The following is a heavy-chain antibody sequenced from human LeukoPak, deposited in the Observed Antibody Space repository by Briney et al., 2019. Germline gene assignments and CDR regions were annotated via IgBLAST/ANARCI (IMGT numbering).Heavy chain of an antibody. CDR2: IYSGGST. J-gene: IGHJ4*02. D-gene: IGHD3-10*01. CDR3: ARGTVTMVDY. CDR1: GLSFSGYS. V-gene: IGHV3-66*01. Sequence: GGSLRLSCAVSGLSFSGYSMSWVRQAPGRGLEWVSVIYSGGSTYYADSVKGRFTISRDNSKNTLFLQMNSLRAGDTAVYYCARGTVTMVDYWGQGTLVTVSS.